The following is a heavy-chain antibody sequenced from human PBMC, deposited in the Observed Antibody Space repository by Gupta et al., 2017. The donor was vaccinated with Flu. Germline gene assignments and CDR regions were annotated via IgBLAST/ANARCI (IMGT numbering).Heavy chain of an antibody. CDR1: GGSISSSSYY. CDR2: IYYSGST. Sequence: QLQLQESGPGLVKPSETLSLTCTVSGGSISSSSYYLGWIRQPPGKGLEWIGSIYYSGSTYYNPSLKSRVTISVDTSKNQFSLKLSSVTAADTAVYYCAREYCSGGSCYLVHYGMDVWGQGTTVTVSS. D-gene: IGHD2-15*01. CDR3: AREYCSGGSCYLVHYGMDV. V-gene: IGHV4-39*02. J-gene: IGHJ6*02.